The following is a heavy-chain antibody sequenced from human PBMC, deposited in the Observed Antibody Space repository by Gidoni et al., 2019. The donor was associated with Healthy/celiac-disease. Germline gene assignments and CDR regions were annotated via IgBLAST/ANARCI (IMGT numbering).Heavy chain of an antibody. D-gene: IGHD2-15*01. J-gene: IGHJ5*02. V-gene: IGHV3-21*01. CDR2: ISSSSSYI. CDR3: ARDSPCSGGSCYSRDWFDP. CDR1: GFTFSRYS. Sequence: EVQLVESGGGLVKPGGSLRLSCAASGFTFSRYSMNWVRQAPGKGLEWVSSISSSSSYIYYADSVKGRFTISRDNAKNSLYLQMNSLRAEDTAVYYCARDSPCSGGSCYSRDWFDPWGQGTLVTVSS.